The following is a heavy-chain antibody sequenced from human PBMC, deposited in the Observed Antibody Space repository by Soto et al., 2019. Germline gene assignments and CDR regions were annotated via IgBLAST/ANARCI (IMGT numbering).Heavy chain of an antibody. Sequence: PSETLSLTCTVSGGSISSYYWSWIRQPPGKGLEWIGYIYYSGSTNYNPSLKSRVTISVDTSKNQFSLKLSSVTAADTAVYYCARVVVDYSPDRWFDPWGQGTLVTAPQ. CDR3: ARVVVDYSPDRWFDP. V-gene: IGHV4-59*01. CDR1: GGSISSYY. D-gene: IGHD3-16*01. J-gene: IGHJ5*02. CDR2: IYYSGST.